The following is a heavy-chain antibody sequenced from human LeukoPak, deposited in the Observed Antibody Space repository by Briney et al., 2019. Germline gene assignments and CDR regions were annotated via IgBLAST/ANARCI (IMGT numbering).Heavy chain of an antibody. V-gene: IGHV3-21*01. CDR2: ISSSSSYI. Sequence: GGSLRLSCAASGFTFRSYSMNWVPRARGKGREGVSSISSSSSYIYYADSVKGRFTISRDNAKNSLYLRMNRVRGGDTPVYYCASSTVTFYYYYMDVWGKGTTVTVSS. CDR3: ASSTVTFYYYYMDV. J-gene: IGHJ6*03. D-gene: IGHD4-17*01. CDR1: GFTFRSYS.